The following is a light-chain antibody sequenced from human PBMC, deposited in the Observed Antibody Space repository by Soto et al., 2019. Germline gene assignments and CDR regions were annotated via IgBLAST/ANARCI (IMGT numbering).Light chain of an antibody. CDR1: QSVSNNY. CDR3: QQYGSSGT. Sequence: EFVLTQSPGTLSLSPGERATLSCRASQSVSNNYLAWYQQKPGQAPRLLIYGESNRATGIPDRFSGSGSGTDFTLTISRLEPEDFAVYYCQQYGSSGTFGQGTKVDIK. J-gene: IGKJ1*01. V-gene: IGKV3-20*01. CDR2: GES.